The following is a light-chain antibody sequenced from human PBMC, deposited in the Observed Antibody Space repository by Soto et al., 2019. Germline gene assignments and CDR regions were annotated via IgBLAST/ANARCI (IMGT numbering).Light chain of an antibody. CDR1: QGFNNY. CDR2: ATY. Sequence: DVQVSQSPASLSASIGDRVTITCRASQGFNNYLAWYQQKPGKVPKLMIYATYTLQSGVPSRFSGSGGGTEYTLPVSSLQPEDVAPYYCQRYNSVPLTFGGGTKVAIK. V-gene: IGKV1-27*01. CDR3: QRYNSVPLT. J-gene: IGKJ4*01.